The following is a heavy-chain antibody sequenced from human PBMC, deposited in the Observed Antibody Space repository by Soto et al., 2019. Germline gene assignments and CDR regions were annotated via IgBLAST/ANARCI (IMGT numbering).Heavy chain of an antibody. CDR2: INAGNGNT. D-gene: IGHD3-16*01. V-gene: IGHV1-3*01. Sequence: EASVNVSCKASGYTFPSYALHWVRQAPGQRLEWMGWINAGNGNTKYSQKFQGRVTITRDTSASTAYMELSSLRSEDTAVYYCARGFTLWYDPCGQGTLVTVSS. CDR3: ARGFTLWYDP. J-gene: IGHJ5*02. CDR1: GYTFPSYA.